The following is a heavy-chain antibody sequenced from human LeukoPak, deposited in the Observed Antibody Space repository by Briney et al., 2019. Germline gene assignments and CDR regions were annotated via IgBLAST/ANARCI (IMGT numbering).Heavy chain of an antibody. V-gene: IGHV5-51*01. CDR3: ARPTLNYYGSGSPLGY. Sequence: GESLKISCKGSGYSFTSYWIGWVRQMPGKGLEWMGIIYPGDSDTRYSPSFQGQVTISADKSISTAYLQWSSLKASDTAVYYCARPTLNYYGSGSPLGYWGQGTLVTVSS. J-gene: IGHJ4*02. D-gene: IGHD3-10*01. CDR1: GYSFTSYW. CDR2: IYPGDSDT.